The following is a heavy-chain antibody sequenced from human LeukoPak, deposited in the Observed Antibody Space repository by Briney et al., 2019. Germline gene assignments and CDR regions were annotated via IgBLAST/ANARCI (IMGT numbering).Heavy chain of an antibody. CDR3: ASFVRTGLPYYFDY. CDR1: GYSFTRYW. J-gene: IGHJ4*02. CDR2: IYPGDSDT. V-gene: IGHV5-51*01. Sequence: GESLKISCKGSGYSFTRYWFGWVRQMPGKGLEWMGVIYPGDSDTRYSPSFQGQVTISADKSISTAYLQWSSLKASDTAMYYCASFVRTGLPYYFDYWGQGAMVTVSS. D-gene: IGHD3/OR15-3a*01.